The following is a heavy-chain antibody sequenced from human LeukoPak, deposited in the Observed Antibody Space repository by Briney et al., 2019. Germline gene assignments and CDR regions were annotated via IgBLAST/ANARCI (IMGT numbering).Heavy chain of an antibody. CDR2: ISSSGSTI. D-gene: IGHD6-19*01. Sequence: KPGGSLRLSCAASGFTFSDYYMSWIRQAPGKGLEWVSYISSSGSTIYYADSVKGRFTISRDNAKNSLYLQMNSLRAEDTAVYYCARDHGYSSGWYRGDYFDYWGQGTLVTVSS. CDR3: ARDHGYSSGWYRGDYFDY. V-gene: IGHV3-11*01. J-gene: IGHJ4*02. CDR1: GFTFSDYY.